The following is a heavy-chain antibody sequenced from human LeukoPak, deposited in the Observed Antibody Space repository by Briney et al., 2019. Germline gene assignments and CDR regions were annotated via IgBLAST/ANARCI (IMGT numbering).Heavy chain of an antibody. CDR2: IKQGGSDI. Sequence: GGSLRLSCAASGFTFSSHWMTWVRQAPGKGLEWVANIKQGGSDIYYVDSVKGRFTISRDDAKNSLYLQMSSLRAEDTAVYYCARGPNFGDYVDFLDYWGQGALVTVSS. V-gene: IGHV3-7*01. CDR1: GFTFSSHW. J-gene: IGHJ4*02. D-gene: IGHD4-17*01. CDR3: ARGPNFGDYVDFLDY.